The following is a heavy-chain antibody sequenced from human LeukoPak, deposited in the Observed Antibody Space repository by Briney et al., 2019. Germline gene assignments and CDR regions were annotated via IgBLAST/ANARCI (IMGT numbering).Heavy chain of an antibody. CDR1: GGSFSGYY. J-gene: IGHJ6*03. D-gene: IGHD5-12*01. Sequence: SETLSLTCTVSGGSFSGYYWSWIRQPPGKGLEWIGEINHSGSTNYNPSLKSRVTISVDTSKNQFSLKLSSVTAADTAVYYCAREIRGYSGYDPRYYYYYMDVWGKGTTVTVSS. V-gene: IGHV4-34*01. CDR3: AREIRGYSGYDPRYYYYYMDV. CDR2: INHSGST.